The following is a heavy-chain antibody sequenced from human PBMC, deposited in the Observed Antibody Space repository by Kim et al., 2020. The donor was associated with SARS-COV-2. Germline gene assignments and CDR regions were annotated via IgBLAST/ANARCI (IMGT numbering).Heavy chain of an antibody. J-gene: IGHJ4*02. Sequence: GGSLRLSCAASGFTFSSYSMNWVRQAPGKGLEWVSSISSSSSYIYYADSVKGRFTISRDNAKNSLYLQMNSLRAEDTAVYYCARDPSYDFKEVDYWGQGTLVTVSS. CDR2: ISSSSSYI. V-gene: IGHV3-21*01. CDR1: GFTFSSYS. CDR3: ARDPSYDFKEVDY. D-gene: IGHD3-3*01.